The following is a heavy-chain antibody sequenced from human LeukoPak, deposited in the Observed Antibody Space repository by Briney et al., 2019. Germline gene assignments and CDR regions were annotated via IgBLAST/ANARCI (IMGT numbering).Heavy chain of an antibody. CDR3: ARDERYDSSGYPFDY. D-gene: IGHD3-22*01. V-gene: IGHV1-2*02. CDR1: GYTFTGYC. CDR2: INPNSGDS. J-gene: IGHJ4*02. Sequence: ASVKVSCRASGYTFTGYCIHWVRQAPGQGLEWMGWINPNSGDSNYAQNFQGRVTMTRDTSISTAYMELIRLRSNDTAVYYCARDERYDSSGYPFDYWGQGTLVTVSS.